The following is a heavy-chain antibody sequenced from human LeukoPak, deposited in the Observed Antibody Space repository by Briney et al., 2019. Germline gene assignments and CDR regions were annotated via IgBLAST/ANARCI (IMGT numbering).Heavy chain of an antibody. D-gene: IGHD2-8*01. CDR3: ARGHPLYAIVLDY. CDR1: GVSISSYY. V-gene: IGHV4-59*01. Sequence: PSEALSLTCTVSGVSISSYYWSWIRQPPGKGLEWIGYIYYSGSTNYNPSLKSRVTISVDTSKNQFSLKLSSVTAADTAVYYCARGHPLYAIVLDYWGQGTLVTVSS. CDR2: IYYSGST. J-gene: IGHJ4*02.